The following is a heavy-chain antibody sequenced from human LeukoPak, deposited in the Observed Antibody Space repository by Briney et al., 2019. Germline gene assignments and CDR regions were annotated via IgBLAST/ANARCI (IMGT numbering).Heavy chain of an antibody. CDR1: GFTFSSYA. V-gene: IGHV3-23*01. J-gene: IGHJ4*02. CDR3: AKDIVVVPAYSGR. D-gene: IGHD2-2*01. CDR2: ISGSGGST. Sequence: PGGSLRLSCAASGFTFSSYAMSWVRQAPGKGLEWVSAISGSGGSTYYADSVKGRFTISRDNSKNTLYLQMNSLRAEDTAVYHCAKDIVVVPAYSGRWGQGTLVTVSS.